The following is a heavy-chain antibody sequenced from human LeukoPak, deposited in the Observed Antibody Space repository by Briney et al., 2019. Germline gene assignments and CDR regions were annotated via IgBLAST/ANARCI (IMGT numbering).Heavy chain of an antibody. V-gene: IGHV4-34*01. CDR2: INHSGST. Sequence: SETLSLTCAVYGGSFSGYYWSWIRQPPGKGLEWIGEINHSGSTNYNPSLKSRVTISVDTSKNQFSLKLSSVTAADTAVYYCARRDLRNDYWGQGTLVAVSS. CDR1: GGSFSGYY. CDR3: ARRDLRNDY. J-gene: IGHJ4*02.